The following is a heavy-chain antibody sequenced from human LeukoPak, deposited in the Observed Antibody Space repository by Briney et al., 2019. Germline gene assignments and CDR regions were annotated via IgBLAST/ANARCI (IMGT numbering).Heavy chain of an antibody. CDR1: GFTFSSYA. V-gene: IGHV3-23*01. D-gene: IGHD2-2*01. CDR3: AKTGSTRAAAKVKGGMDV. CDR2: ISGSGGST. J-gene: IGHJ6*02. Sequence: PGGSLRLSCAASGFTFSSYAMSWVRQAPGKGLEWVSAISGSGGSTYYADSVKGRFTISRDNSKNTLYLQMNSLRAEDTAVYYCAKTGSTRAAAKVKGGMDVWGQGTTVTVSS.